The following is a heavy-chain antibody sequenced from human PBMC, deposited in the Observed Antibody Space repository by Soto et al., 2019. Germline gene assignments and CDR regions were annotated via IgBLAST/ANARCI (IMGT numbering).Heavy chain of an antibody. CDR1: GGNIGGFG. Sequence: LRCTVAGGNIGGFGCSWILKPPGKGLEWIGYIYYSGSTNYNPSVKGRSTIARDNSKNTLYLQVNSLRAEDAAVYYCAKEADISGYNPDYWGQGTQVTVSS. CDR3: AKEADISGYNPDY. V-gene: IGHV4-59*12. J-gene: IGHJ4*02. CDR2: IYYSGST. D-gene: IGHD3-22*01.